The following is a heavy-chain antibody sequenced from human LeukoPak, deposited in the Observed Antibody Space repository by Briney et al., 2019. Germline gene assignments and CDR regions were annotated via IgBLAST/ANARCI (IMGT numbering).Heavy chain of an antibody. V-gene: IGHV4-59*08. D-gene: IGHD2-15*01. J-gene: IGHJ6*03. CDR3: ARRYCSGGYCYPDV. Sequence: PSETLSLTRTVSGGSISSYSWSWIRQPPGKGLDWIGYVFHSGSTNYNPSLKSRVTMSADTSKNQFSLKLSSVTAADTAVYYCARRYCSGGYCYPDVWGKGTTVTVSS. CDR2: VFHSGST. CDR1: GGSISSYS.